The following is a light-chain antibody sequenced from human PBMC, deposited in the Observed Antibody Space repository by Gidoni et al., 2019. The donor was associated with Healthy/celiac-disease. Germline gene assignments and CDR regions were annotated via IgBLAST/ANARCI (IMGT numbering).Light chain of an antibody. V-gene: IGKV1-5*03. J-gene: IGKJ2*01. CDR3: QQYNSYSYT. Sequence: DIQMTQSPSTLSASVGDRVTITCRASQSISSRLAWYQQKPGKAPKLLTYKASSLESGGSSRFSGSGSGTEFTLTISSLQPDDFATYYCQQYNSYSYTFGQGTKLEIK. CDR1: QSISSR. CDR2: KAS.